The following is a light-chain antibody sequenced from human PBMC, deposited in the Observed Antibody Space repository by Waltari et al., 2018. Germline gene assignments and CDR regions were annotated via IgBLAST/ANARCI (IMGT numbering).Light chain of an antibody. V-gene: IGLV1-44*01. CDR2: SDN. Sequence: QSVLTQPPSASGTPGQRVTISCSGSSSNIGSNSVNWYQHLPGTAPKLLIYSDNQRPSGVPDRFSGSKSGASASLAISWLQSEDEADYYCAAWDVSLNGLVFGGGTKLTVL. J-gene: IGLJ2*01. CDR1: SSNIGSNS. CDR3: AAWDVSLNGLV.